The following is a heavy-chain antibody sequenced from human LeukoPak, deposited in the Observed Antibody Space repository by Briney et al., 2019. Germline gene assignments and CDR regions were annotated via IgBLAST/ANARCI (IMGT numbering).Heavy chain of an antibody. CDR1: GFTVSSNY. J-gene: IGHJ4*02. Sequence: GGSLRLSCAASGFTVSSNYMSWVRQAPGKGLEWVSVIYSGGSTYYADSVKGRFTISRDNSKNTLYLQMNSLRAEDTAVYYCAKLVYDPQGDYWGQGTLVTVSS. CDR2: IYSGGST. V-gene: IGHV3-53*01. CDR3: AKLVYDPQGDY. D-gene: IGHD6-6*01.